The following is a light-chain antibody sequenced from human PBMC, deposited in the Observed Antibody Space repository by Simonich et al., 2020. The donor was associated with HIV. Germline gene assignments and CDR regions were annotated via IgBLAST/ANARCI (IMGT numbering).Light chain of an antibody. V-gene: IGLV4-69*01. CDR1: SGHSRYD. CDR3: QTWGAGAGANWV. Sequence: QLVLTQSPSASASLGASVRLTCTLSSGHSRYDIAWHQHQPEKGPRYLMKVDSDGSHSKGDGIPDRFSGSSYGAGRYLTISSLQSEDEADYYCQTWGAGAGANWVFGGGTKLTVL. J-gene: IGLJ3*02. CDR2: VDSDGSH.